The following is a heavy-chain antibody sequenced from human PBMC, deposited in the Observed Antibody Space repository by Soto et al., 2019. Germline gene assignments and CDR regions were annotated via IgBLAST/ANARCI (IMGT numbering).Heavy chain of an antibody. V-gene: IGHV3-48*03. CDR3: ARDQNWVNGGPSYGMDV. CDR1: GFTFSSYE. CDR2: ISSSGSTI. Sequence: GSLRLSCAASGFTFSSYEMNWVRQAPGKGLEWVSYISSSGSTIYYADSVKGRFTISRDNAKNSLYLQMNGLRAEDTAVYYCARDQNWVNGGPSYGMDVWGQGTTVTVSS. D-gene: IGHD4-17*01. J-gene: IGHJ6*02.